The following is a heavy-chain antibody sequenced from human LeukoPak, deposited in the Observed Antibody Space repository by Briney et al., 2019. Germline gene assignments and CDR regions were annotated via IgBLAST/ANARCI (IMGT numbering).Heavy chain of an antibody. D-gene: IGHD3-9*01. Sequence: SVKVSCKASGGTFTNYAINWGRQAPGQGLEWMGRIIPILDVTNYAQKFQGRVTITADQSTSTAYMELSSLRSEDTAVYYCARGGGVDILTGFQYWGQGTLVTVSS. J-gene: IGHJ4*02. CDR2: IIPILDVT. V-gene: IGHV1-69*04. CDR1: GGTFTNYA. CDR3: ARGGGVDILTGFQY.